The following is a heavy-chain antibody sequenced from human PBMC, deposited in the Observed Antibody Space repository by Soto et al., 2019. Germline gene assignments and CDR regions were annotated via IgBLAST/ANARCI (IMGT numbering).Heavy chain of an antibody. CDR2: FNGGNGNI. Sequence: QVQLVQSGAEERKPGASVKVSCKASGYTFSTYAMHWVRRAPGQSLEWMGWFNGGNGNIKYSQKFEGKVTITTDTAASTAYMELNMLRSEDTAVDYCARGNVRGGCLDYWGQGTLVGVSS. D-gene: IGHD3-10*01. CDR1: GYTFSTYA. CDR3: ARGNVRGGCLDY. V-gene: IGHV1-3*05. J-gene: IGHJ4*02.